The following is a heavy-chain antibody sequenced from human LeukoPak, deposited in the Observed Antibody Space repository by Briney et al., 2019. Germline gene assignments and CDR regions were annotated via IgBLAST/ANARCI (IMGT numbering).Heavy chain of an antibody. J-gene: IGHJ4*02. Sequence: ASGTLSLTCAVSGGSISSSNWWSWVRQPPGKGLEWIGEIYHSGSTNYNPSLKSRVTISVDKSKNQFSLKLSSVTAADTAVYYCARVAVAGGRGADYWGQGTLVTVSS. CDR1: GGSISSSNW. V-gene: IGHV4-4*02. CDR3: ARVAVAGGRGADY. CDR2: IYHSGST. D-gene: IGHD6-19*01.